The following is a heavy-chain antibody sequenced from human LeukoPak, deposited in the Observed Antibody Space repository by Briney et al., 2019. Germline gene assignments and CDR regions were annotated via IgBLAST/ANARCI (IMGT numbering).Heavy chain of an antibody. CDR2: ISHDGSTE. V-gene: IGHV3-30*03. CDR3: RAAFDI. J-gene: IGHJ3*02. CDR1: GFTFSNYA. Sequence: PGRSLRLSCAASGFTFSNYAMHWVRQAPGRGPEWVAVISHDGSTESYADSVKGRFTISRDTSKNTLYLQMNSLKTEDTAVYYCRAAFDIWGQGTMVTVSS.